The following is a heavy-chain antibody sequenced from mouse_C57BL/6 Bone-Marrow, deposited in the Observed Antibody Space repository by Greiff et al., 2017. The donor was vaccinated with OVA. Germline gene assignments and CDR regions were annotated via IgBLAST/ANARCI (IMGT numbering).Heavy chain of an antibody. Sequence: VQLQQPGAELVKPGASVKLSCKASGYTFTSYWMQWVKQRPGQGLEWIGEIDPSDSYTNYNQKFKGKATLTVDTSSSTAYMQLSSLTSEDSAVYYCARSGDYYGSKFAYWGQGTLVTVSA. CDR3: ARSGDYYGSKFAY. V-gene: IGHV1-50*01. J-gene: IGHJ3*01. CDR1: GYTFTSYW. CDR2: IDPSDSYT. D-gene: IGHD1-1*01.